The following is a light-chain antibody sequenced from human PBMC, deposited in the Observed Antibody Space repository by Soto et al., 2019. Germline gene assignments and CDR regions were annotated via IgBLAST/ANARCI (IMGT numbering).Light chain of an antibody. CDR3: QQYNSYQKT. CDR1: QSISSW. V-gene: IGKV1-5*01. CDR2: DAS. Sequence: DFQMTQSPSTLSASVGDRVTITCRASQSISSWLAWYQQKPGKAPKLLIYDASSLESGVPSRFSGSGSGTEFTLTISSLQPDDFATYYCQQYNSYQKTFGQGTKVDI. J-gene: IGKJ1*01.